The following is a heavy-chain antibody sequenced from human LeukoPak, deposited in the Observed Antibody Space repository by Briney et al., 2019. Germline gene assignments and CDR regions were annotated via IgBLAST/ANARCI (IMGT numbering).Heavy chain of an antibody. CDR3: AREGGNY. Sequence: GGSLRLSCAASGFTFSSCAMHWVRQAPGKGLEWVAVISYDGSNKYYADSVKGRFTISRDNSKNTLYLQMNSLRAEDTAVYYCAREGGNYWGQGTLVTVLS. CDR1: GFTFSSCA. J-gene: IGHJ4*02. V-gene: IGHV3-30-3*01. D-gene: IGHD3-16*01. CDR2: ISYDGSNK.